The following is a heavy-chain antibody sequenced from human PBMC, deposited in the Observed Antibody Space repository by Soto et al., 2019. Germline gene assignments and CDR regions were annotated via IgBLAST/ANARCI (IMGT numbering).Heavy chain of an antibody. Sequence: SETLSLTCAVSGYSISSGYYWGWIRQPPGKGLEWIGSIYHSGSTYYNPSLKSRATISVDTSKNQFSLKLSSVTAADTAVYYCARAGGYDSCDYWGQGTLVTVSS. CDR1: GYSISSGYY. CDR3: ARAGGYDSCDY. V-gene: IGHV4-38-2*01. CDR2: IYHSGST. D-gene: IGHD5-12*01. J-gene: IGHJ4*02.